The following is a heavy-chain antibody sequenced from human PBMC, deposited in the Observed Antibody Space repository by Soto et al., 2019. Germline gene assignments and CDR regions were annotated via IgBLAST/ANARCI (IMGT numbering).Heavy chain of an antibody. CDR1: GGSISSSSYY. CDR3: ARLGYDYGDYAFAFDI. D-gene: IGHD4-17*01. J-gene: IGHJ3*02. Sequence: SETLSLTCTVSGGSISSSSYYWGWIRQPPGKGLEWIGSIYYSGSTYYNPSLKSRVTISVDTSKNQFSLKLSSVTAADTAVYYCARLGYDYGDYAFAFDIWGQGTMVTVSS. CDR2: IYYSGST. V-gene: IGHV4-39*01.